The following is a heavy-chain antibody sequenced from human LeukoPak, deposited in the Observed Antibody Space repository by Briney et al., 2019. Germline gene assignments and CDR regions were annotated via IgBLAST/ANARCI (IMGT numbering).Heavy chain of an antibody. CDR1: GGTFSSYA. J-gene: IGHJ4*02. Sequence: SVKVSCKASGGTFSSYAISWVRQAPGQGLEWMGRIIPILGIANYAQKFQGRVTITADKSTSTAYMELSSLRSEDTAVYYCASYGGPTIEGFDYWGQGALVTVSS. CDR2: IIPILGIA. D-gene: IGHD4-17*01. V-gene: IGHV1-69*04. CDR3: ASYGGPTIEGFDY.